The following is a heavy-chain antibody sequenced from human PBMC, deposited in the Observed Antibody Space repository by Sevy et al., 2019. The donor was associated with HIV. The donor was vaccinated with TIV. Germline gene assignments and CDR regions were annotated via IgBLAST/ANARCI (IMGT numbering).Heavy chain of an antibody. J-gene: IGHJ6*02. Sequence: GSLRLPCAASGVTFSTYAMSWVRQPPGKGLQWVSVISDSGGSTYYADSVKGRFTISRDNSKNTMYLQMNSLRAEDTAVYYCARRPEFGRVIPTGVMDVWGRGSAVTVSS. V-gene: IGHV3-23*01. CDR2: ISDSGGST. CDR1: GVTFSTYA. D-gene: IGHD3-3*01. CDR3: ARRPEFGRVIPTGVMDV.